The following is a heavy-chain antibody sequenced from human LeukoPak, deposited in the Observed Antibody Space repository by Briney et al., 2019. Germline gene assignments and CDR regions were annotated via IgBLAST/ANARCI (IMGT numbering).Heavy chain of an antibody. CDR1: GDSVSSNSAA. J-gene: IGHJ6*02. Sequence: SQPLSLTCAISGDSVSSNSAAWNWIRQSPSRGLEWLGRTYYRSKWYNDYAVSVKSRITINPDTSKNQFSLQLNSVTPEDTAVYYCARDPYYGSGRAGYYGMDVWGQGTTVTVSS. D-gene: IGHD3-10*01. V-gene: IGHV6-1*01. CDR2: TYYRSKWYN. CDR3: ARDPYYGSGRAGYYGMDV.